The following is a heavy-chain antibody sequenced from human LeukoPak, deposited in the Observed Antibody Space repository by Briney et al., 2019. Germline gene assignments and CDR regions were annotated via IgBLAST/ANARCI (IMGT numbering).Heavy chain of an antibody. CDR3: ARGDYSSSWGY. J-gene: IGHJ4*02. Sequence: PSETLSLTCAVYGGSFNGYYWSWIRQPPGKGLEWIGEINHSGSTNYNPSLKSRVTISVDTSKNQFSLKLSSVTAADTAVYYCARGDYSSSWGYWGQGTLVTVSS. CDR2: INHSGST. CDR1: GGSFNGYY. D-gene: IGHD6-13*01. V-gene: IGHV4-34*01.